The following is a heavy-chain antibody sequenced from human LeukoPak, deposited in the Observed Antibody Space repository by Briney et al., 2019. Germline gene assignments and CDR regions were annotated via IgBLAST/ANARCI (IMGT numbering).Heavy chain of an antibody. CDR1: GGSISSGGYY. Sequence: PSETLSLTCSVSGGSISSGGYYWSWIRQHPGKGLEWMGYIYHSGSTYYNPSLKSRVTISVDTSKNQFSLKLSSVTAADTAVYYCARDIYDFWSGSFDYWGQGTLVTVSS. CDR2: IYHSGST. D-gene: IGHD3-3*01. CDR3: ARDIYDFWSGSFDY. J-gene: IGHJ4*02. V-gene: IGHV4-31*03.